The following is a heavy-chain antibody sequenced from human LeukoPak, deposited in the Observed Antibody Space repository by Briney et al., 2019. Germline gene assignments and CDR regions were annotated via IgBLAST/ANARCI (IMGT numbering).Heavy chain of an antibody. CDR2: FSLGDSDT. J-gene: IGHJ6*02. CDR3: ARGGYTGYDKKFYFYAMDV. D-gene: IGHD5-12*01. Sequence: GEPLKISGKGSGFSFNVYWIAWVRQMPGQGLEWMGIFSLGDSDTRYSPSFQGQVTISADKSISTAYLQWSSLKASDTAMYYCARGGYTGYDKKFYFYAMDVWGQGTTVTVSS. CDR1: GFSFNVYW. V-gene: IGHV5-51*01.